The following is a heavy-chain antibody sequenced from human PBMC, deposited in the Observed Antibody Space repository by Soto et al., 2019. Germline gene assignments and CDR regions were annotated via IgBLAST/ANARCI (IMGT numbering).Heavy chain of an antibody. Sequence: GASVKVSCKAAGYTFTTYYMHWVRQAPGQGLEWLGVIDPTHGSTTYAQEFQGIVTMTSDTSTNTVYMELSSLKSEDTAVYYCARVSYDNTGYYAFWGQGTLV. CDR3: ARVSYDNTGYYAF. CDR1: GYTFTTYY. V-gene: IGHV1-46*01. CDR2: IDPTHGST. D-gene: IGHD3-22*01. J-gene: IGHJ4*02.